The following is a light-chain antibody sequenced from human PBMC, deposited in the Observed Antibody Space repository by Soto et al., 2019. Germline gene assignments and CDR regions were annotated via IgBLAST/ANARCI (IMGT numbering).Light chain of an antibody. J-gene: IGKJ1*01. CDR2: DAS. Sequence: EILMTQSPATVSGSAGERVTISCRASQSISSWLAWYQQKPGKAPKLLIYDASSLESGVPSRFSGIGSGTEFTLTITSLQPDDFATYYCQQYDSYAWTFGQGTKVDIK. V-gene: IGKV1-5*01. CDR3: QQYDSYAWT. CDR1: QSISSW.